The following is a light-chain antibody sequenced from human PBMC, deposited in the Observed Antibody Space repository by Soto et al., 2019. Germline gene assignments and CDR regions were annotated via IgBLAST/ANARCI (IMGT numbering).Light chain of an antibody. J-gene: IGLJ1*01. CDR2: DVS. CDR1: SSDVGGYNY. V-gene: IGLV2-11*01. CDR3: CSYAGSYTFSYV. Sequence: QSALTQPRSVSGSPGQSVTISCTGTSSDVGGYNYVSWYQQHPGKAPKLMIYDVSKRPSGVPDRFSRSKSGNTASLTISGLQAEDEADYYCCSYAGSYTFSYVFGTGTKLTVL.